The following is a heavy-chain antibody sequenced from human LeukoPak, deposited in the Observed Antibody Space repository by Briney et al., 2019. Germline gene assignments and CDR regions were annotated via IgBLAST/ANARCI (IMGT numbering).Heavy chain of an antibody. CDR2: ISYDGSNK. D-gene: IGHD1-26*01. CDR1: GFTFSSYA. V-gene: IGHV3-30-3*01. CDR3: ARKAHRSYGDFDY. Sequence: GGSLRLSCAAPGFTFSSYAMHWVRQAPGKGLEWVAVISYDGSNKYYADSVKGRFTISRDNSKNTLYLQMNSLRAEDTAVYYCARKAHRSYGDFDYWGQGTLVTVSS. J-gene: IGHJ4*02.